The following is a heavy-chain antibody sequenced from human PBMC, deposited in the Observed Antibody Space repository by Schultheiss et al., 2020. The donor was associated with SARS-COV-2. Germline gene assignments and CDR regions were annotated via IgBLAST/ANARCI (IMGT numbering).Heavy chain of an antibody. V-gene: IGHV3-23*01. Sequence: GGSLRLSCAASGFTFSSYAMSWVRQAPGKGLEWVSAISGSGGSTYYADSVKGRFTISRDNAKNSLYLQMNSLRDEDTAVYYCAKDKLAVAYYYYGMDVWGQGTTVTVSS. J-gene: IGHJ6*02. CDR2: ISGSGGST. CDR1: GFTFSSYA. CDR3: AKDKLAVAYYYYGMDV. D-gene: IGHD6-19*01.